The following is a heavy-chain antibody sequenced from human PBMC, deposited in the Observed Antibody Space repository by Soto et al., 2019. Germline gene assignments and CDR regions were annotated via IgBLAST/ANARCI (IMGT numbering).Heavy chain of an antibody. CDR2: ISYDGSNK. D-gene: IGHD4-17*01. CDR3: AKDYGDPYYFDY. V-gene: IGHV3-30*18. CDR1: GFTFSSYG. Sequence: SLRLSCAASGFTFSSYGMHWVRQAPGKGLEWVAVISYDGSNKYYADSVKGRFTISRDNSKNTLYLQMNSLRAEDTAVYYCAKDYGDPYYFDYWGQGTLVTVSS. J-gene: IGHJ4*02.